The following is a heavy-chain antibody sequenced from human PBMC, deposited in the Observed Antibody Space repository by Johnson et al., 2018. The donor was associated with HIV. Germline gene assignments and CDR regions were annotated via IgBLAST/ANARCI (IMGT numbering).Heavy chain of an antibody. CDR1: GFAFSRFA. Sequence: QVQLVESGGGVVQSGRSLRLSCAASGFAFSRFAMHWVRQVPDKGLEWVAVISYDGSNKYYADSVKGRFTISRDNSKNTLYLQMNSLRAEDTAVYYCARDSIEMATKSEDAFDIWGQGTMVTVSS. CDR2: ISYDGSNK. CDR3: ARDSIEMATKSEDAFDI. D-gene: IGHD5-24*01. V-gene: IGHV3-30*04. J-gene: IGHJ3*02.